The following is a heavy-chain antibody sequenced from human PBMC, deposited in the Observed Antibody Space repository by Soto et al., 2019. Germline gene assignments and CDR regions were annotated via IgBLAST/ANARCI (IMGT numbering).Heavy chain of an antibody. Sequence: SETLSLTCTVSGGSISSGGYYWSWIRQHPGKGLEWIGYIYYSGSTYYNPSLKSRVTISVDTSKNQFSLKWSSVTAAATAVYYCARVGSYPSDYYGSGSYYNVLDYWGQGTLVTVSS. CDR2: IYYSGST. CDR1: GGSISSGGYY. V-gene: IGHV4-31*03. CDR3: ARVGSYPSDYYGSGSYYNVLDY. D-gene: IGHD3-10*01. J-gene: IGHJ4*02.